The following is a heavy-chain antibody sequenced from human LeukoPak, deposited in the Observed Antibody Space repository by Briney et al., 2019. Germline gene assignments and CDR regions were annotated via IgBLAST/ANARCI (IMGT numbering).Heavy chain of an antibody. J-gene: IGHJ4*02. CDR1: GGSFSGYY. Sequence: SETLSLTCAVYGGSFSGYYWSWIRQPPGKGLEWIGEINHSGSTNYNPSLKSRVTISVDTSKNQFSLKLSSVTAADTAVYYCARHDAMVKSVDYWGQGTLVTVSS. V-gene: IGHV4-34*01. D-gene: IGHD5-18*01. CDR3: ARHDAMVKSVDY. CDR2: INHSGST.